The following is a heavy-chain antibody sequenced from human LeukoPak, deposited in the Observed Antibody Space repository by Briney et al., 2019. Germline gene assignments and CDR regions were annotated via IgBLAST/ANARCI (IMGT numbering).Heavy chain of an antibody. Sequence: PGGSLRLSCATSGFTFSNYAMNWVRQAPGKGLEWVSAITGSGGRTYYADSVKGRFTISRDNSKNTLYLQMNSLRAEDTALYYCARVPGYSSGWYYFDYWGQGTLVTVSS. V-gene: IGHV3-23*01. CDR2: ITGSGGRT. CDR3: ARVPGYSSGWYYFDY. J-gene: IGHJ4*02. D-gene: IGHD6-19*01. CDR1: GFTFSNYA.